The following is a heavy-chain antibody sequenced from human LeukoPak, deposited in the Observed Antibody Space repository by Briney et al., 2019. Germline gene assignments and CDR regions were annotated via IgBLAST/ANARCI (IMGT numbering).Heavy chain of an antibody. CDR2: IYYSGSI. J-gene: IGHJ4*02. CDR3: ARGVGYYGSGTSYHDS. V-gene: IGHV4-39*07. CDR1: GGSISSNSYY. D-gene: IGHD3-10*01. Sequence: SETLSLTCTVSGGSISSNSYYWGWIRQPPGKGLEWIGNIYYSGSIYYNPSLKSRVTISMDTSKNQFSLKLSSVTAADTAVYYCARGVGYYGSGTSYHDSWGQGTLVTVSS.